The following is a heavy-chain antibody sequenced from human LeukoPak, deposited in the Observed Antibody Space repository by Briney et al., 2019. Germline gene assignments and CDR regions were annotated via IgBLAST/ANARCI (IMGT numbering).Heavy chain of an antibody. CDR1: GYTFTGYY. J-gene: IGHJ4*02. D-gene: IGHD3-22*01. CDR2: INAGNGNT. Sequence: ASVKVSCKASGYTFTGYYMHWVRQAPGQRLEWMGWINAGNGNTKYSQKFQGRVTITRDTSASTAYMELSSLRSEDTAVYYCARGGYYDSSQYAYWGQGTLVTVSS. CDR3: ARGGYYDSSQYAY. V-gene: IGHV1-3*01.